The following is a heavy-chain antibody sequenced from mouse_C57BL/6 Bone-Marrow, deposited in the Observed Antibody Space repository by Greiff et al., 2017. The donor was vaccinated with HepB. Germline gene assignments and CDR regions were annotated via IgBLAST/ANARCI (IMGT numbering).Heavy chain of an antibody. V-gene: IGHV1-52*01. CDR1: GYTFTSYW. CDR2: IDPSDSET. Sequence: VQLQQPGAELVRPGSSVKLSCKASGYTFTSYWMHWVKQRPIQGLEWIGNIDPSDSETHYNQKFKDKATFTVDTSSSTAYMQLSSLTSEDSAVYYCAEWILYCALDYWGQGTPVTVSS. J-gene: IGHJ4*01. CDR3: AEWILYCALDY.